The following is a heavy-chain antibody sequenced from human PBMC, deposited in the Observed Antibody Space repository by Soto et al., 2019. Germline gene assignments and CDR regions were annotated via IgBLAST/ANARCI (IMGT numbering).Heavy chain of an antibody. J-gene: IGHJ5*02. Sequence: QITLKESGPTLVKPTQTLTLTCTFSGFSLSTSGVGVDWIRQPPGKALEWLALIYWDDDKRYSPSLKSRLTITKDTSKNQVVLTMTNMDPVDTATYYCAHSGCSGGSCYSPEPNWFDPWGQGTLVTVSS. CDR1: GFSLSTSGVG. V-gene: IGHV2-5*02. D-gene: IGHD2-15*01. CDR3: AHSGCSGGSCYSPEPNWFDP. CDR2: IYWDDDK.